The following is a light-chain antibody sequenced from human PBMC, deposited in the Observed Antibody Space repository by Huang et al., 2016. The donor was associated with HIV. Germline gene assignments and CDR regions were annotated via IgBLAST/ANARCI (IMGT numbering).Light chain of an antibody. CDR2: LGS. Sequence: DVVMTQSPLSLPVTLGQPASISCRSSHSLLHSNGYNYLVWYLQKPGQSPQLLIYLGSNRASGVPDRFSGSGSDTDFVLKISRVEAEDFGVYYCMQALQTPSFGQGTKLEIK. CDR3: MQALQTPS. V-gene: IGKV2-28*01. J-gene: IGKJ2*01. CDR1: HSLLHSNGYNY.